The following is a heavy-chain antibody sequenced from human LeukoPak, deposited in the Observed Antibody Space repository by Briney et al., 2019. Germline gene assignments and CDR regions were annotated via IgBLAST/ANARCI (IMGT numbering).Heavy chain of an antibody. CDR1: GFSFHDYT. J-gene: IGHJ4*02. Sequence: GGSLRLSCAASGFSFHDYTMHWVRQAPGRGLEWVSLITRDGGTTIYADSVRGRFTISRDMSKNSLYLQMNTLRTEDTALYYCATERSRYFDYWGQGTLVTVSS. V-gene: IGHV3-43*01. CDR3: ATERSRYFDY. D-gene: IGHD3-16*01. CDR2: ITRDGGTT.